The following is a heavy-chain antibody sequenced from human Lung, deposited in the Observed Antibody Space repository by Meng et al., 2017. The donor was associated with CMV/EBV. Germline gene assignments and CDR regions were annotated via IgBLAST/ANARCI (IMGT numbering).Heavy chain of an antibody. CDR1: GFTFSYYT. V-gene: IGHV3-21*01. CDR3: ARIFEHGGELPITPLDYYGMDV. Sequence: GGSLRLXCAASGFTFSYYTMNWVRQAPGKGLEWVSSTTSESSYIFYADSVKGRFTVSRDNAKNSLYLQMNSLRAEDTAVYYCARIFEHGGELPITPLDYYGMDVWGQGXTVTVSS. D-gene: IGHD3-10*01. CDR2: TTSESSYI. J-gene: IGHJ6*02.